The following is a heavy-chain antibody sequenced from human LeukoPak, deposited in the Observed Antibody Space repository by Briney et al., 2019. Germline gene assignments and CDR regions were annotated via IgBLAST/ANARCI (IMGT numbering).Heavy chain of an antibody. D-gene: IGHD5-24*01. Sequence: AAVKVSCKASGYTFTTYAMHWVRQAPGQRLEWMGWSNAGNGNTKYSQEFHGRVTITRDTSASTAYMELSSLTSEDMAVYYCARSDGGSGFDYWGQGTLVTVSS. CDR1: GYTFTTYA. CDR2: SNAGNGNT. CDR3: ARSDGGSGFDY. J-gene: IGHJ4*02. V-gene: IGHV1-3*02.